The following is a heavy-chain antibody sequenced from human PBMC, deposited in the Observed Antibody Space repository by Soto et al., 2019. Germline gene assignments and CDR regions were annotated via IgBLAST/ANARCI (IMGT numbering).Heavy chain of an antibody. V-gene: IGHV1-18*04. D-gene: IGHD2-2*01. J-gene: IGHJ4*02. CDR2: INPNNDNS. Sequence: QVELVQSGGEVKKPGASVKVSCKASGYTCTSHGISWVRQAPGQGLEWVGWINPNNDNSVSAQKFQDRVTLTTDTSTSTVHMELRSPTSDDTAFYYCARTPTSSRLGDHWGQGTLVTVAS. CDR3: ARTPTSSRLGDH. CDR1: GYTCTSHG.